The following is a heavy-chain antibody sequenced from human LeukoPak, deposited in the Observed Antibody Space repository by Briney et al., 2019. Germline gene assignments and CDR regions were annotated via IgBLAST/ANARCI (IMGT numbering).Heavy chain of an antibody. V-gene: IGHV3-23*01. J-gene: IGHJ4*02. CDR2: ISGSGGST. Sequence: GGSLRLSCAASGFTFSSYAMSWVRQAPGKGLEWVSAISGSGGSTYYADSVKGRFTISRDNSKNTLYLQMNSLRAEDTAVYYCAKDHSVYYDSSGYYHYWGQGTLDTVSS. CDR1: GFTFSSYA. CDR3: AKDHSVYYDSSGYYHY. D-gene: IGHD3-22*01.